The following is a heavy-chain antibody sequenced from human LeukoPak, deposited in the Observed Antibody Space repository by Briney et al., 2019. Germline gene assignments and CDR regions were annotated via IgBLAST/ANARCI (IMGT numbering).Heavy chain of an antibody. J-gene: IGHJ6*02. V-gene: IGHV4-30-4*01. CDR1: GGSISSGDYY. Sequence: SQTLSLTCTVSGGSISSGDYYWSWIRQPPGKGLEWIGYIYYSGSTYYNPSLKSRVTISVDTSKNQFSLKLSSVTAADTAVYYCARNIAARNPLHHYYYGMDVWGQGTTVTVSS. D-gene: IGHD6-6*01. CDR2: IYYSGST. CDR3: ARNIAARNPLHHYYYGMDV.